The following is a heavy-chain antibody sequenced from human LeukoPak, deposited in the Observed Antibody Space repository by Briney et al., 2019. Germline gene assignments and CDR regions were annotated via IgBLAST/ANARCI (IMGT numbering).Heavy chain of an antibody. CDR1: GFTFSSYA. Sequence: GGSLRLSCAASGFTFSSYAISWVRQAPGQGLEWMGGIIPIFGTANYAQKFQGRVTITADESTSTAYMELSSLRSEDTAVYYCASGLXTYCTNGVCXXXXXXXXWGQG. V-gene: IGHV1-69*01. CDR2: IIPIFGTA. J-gene: IGHJ4*02. CDR3: ASGLXTYCTNGVCXXXXXXXX. D-gene: IGHD2-8*01.